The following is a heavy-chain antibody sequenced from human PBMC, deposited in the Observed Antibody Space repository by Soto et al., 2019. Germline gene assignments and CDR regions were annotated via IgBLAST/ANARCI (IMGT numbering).Heavy chain of an antibody. CDR1: GFTFSSYW. V-gene: IGHV3-7*01. J-gene: IGHJ4*02. CDR2: IKQDGSEK. CDR3: ARGSRSDHYYDSVVSSYYFDY. D-gene: IGHD3-10*01. Sequence: AGGSLRLSCAASGFTFSSYWMSWVRQAPGKGLEWVANIKQDGSEKYYVDSVKGRFTISRDNAKNSLYLQMNSLRAEDTAVYYCARGSRSDHYYDSVVSSYYFDYWGQGTLVTVSS.